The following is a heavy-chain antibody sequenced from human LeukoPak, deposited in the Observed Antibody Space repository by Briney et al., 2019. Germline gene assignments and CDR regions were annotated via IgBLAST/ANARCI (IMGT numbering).Heavy chain of an antibody. J-gene: IGHJ5*02. CDR1: GYTFTSYG. Sequence: EASVKVSCKASGYTFTSYGISWVRQAPGQGLEWMGWISAYNGTTNYAQKLQGRVTTTTDTSTSTAYMELRSLRSDDTAVYYCARGGITMVRGVMRSSWFDPWGQGTLVTVSS. CDR2: ISAYNGTT. CDR3: ARGGITMVRGVMRSSWFDP. D-gene: IGHD3-10*01. V-gene: IGHV1-18*01.